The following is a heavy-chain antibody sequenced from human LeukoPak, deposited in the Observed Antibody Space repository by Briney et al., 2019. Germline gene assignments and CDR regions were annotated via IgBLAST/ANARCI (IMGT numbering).Heavy chain of an antibody. CDR1: GFTFSSYA. V-gene: IGHV3-23*01. CDR3: AKDAHYYDSSGILDY. D-gene: IGHD3-22*01. J-gene: IGHJ4*02. CDR2: ISGSGGST. Sequence: GGSLRLSCAASGFTFSSYAMSWVRQAPGKGLEWVSAISGSGGSTYYADSVKGRFTISRGNSKNTLYLQMNSLRAEDTAVYYCAKDAHYYDSSGILDYWGQGTLVTVSS.